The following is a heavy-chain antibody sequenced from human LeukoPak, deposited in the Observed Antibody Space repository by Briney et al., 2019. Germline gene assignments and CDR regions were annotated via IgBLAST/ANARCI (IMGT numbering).Heavy chain of an antibody. Sequence: RASVKVSCKASGGTFSSYGISWVRQAPGQGLEWMGWISAYNGNTNYAQKLQGRVTMTTDTSTSTAYMELRSLRSDDTAVYYCARRRDGTDFDYWGQGTLVTVSS. D-gene: IGHD3-10*01. CDR1: GGTFSSYG. J-gene: IGHJ4*02. CDR3: ARRRDGTDFDY. CDR2: ISAYNGNT. V-gene: IGHV1-18*01.